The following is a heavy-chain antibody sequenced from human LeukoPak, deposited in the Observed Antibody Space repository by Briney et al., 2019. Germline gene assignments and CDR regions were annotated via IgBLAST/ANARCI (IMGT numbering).Heavy chain of an antibody. Sequence: GGSLRLSCGASGFTLRTYAMSWVRQAPGKGLEWVSSISSSYDSTYYADSVKGRFTISRDNAKNSLYLQMNSLRAEDTAVYYCARDYYGYWGQGTLVTVSS. D-gene: IGHD3-22*01. V-gene: IGHV3-21*01. CDR1: GFTLRTYA. J-gene: IGHJ4*02. CDR3: ARDYYGY. CDR2: ISSSYDST.